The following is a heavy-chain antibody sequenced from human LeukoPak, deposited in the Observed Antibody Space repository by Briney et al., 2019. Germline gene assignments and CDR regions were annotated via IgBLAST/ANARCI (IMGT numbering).Heavy chain of an antibody. V-gene: IGHV4-39*01. CDR3: ARRGYSYGNGAFDI. Sequence: SETLSLTCTVSGGSISSSSYYWGWIRQPPGKGLEWIGSIYYSGSTYYNPSLKSRVTISVDTFKNQFSLKLSSVTAADTAVYYCARRGYSYGNGAFDIWGQGTMVTVSS. D-gene: IGHD5-18*01. J-gene: IGHJ3*02. CDR2: IYYSGST. CDR1: GGSISSSSYY.